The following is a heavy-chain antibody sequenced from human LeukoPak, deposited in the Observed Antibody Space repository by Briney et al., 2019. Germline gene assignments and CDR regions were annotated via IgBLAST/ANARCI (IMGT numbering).Heavy chain of an antibody. D-gene: IGHD6-19*01. CDR2: FDPEDGET. V-gene: IGHV1-24*01. Sequence: ASVKVSCKVSGYTLTELSMHWVRQAPGKGLEWMGGFDPEDGETIYAQRFQGRVTMTEDTSTDTAYMELSSLRSEDTAVYYCATFGYSSGWYQSYWGQGTLVTVSS. CDR1: GYTLTELS. J-gene: IGHJ4*02. CDR3: ATFGYSSGWYQSY.